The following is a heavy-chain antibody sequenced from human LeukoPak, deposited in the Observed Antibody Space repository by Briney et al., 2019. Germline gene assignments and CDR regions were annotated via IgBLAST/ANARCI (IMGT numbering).Heavy chain of an antibody. CDR3: ARESGGVLLYFDS. D-gene: IGHD4/OR15-4a*01. CDR1: GYIFTDYY. J-gene: IGHJ4*02. Sequence: ASVKVSCKASGYIFTDYYIHWVRQAPGQGPQWMGWISPDSGERNYAQQFQGRVAMTSDTSISTAYMELTRLTSDDTAVYYCARESGGVLLYFDSWGQGTLDAVS. CDR2: ISPDSGER. V-gene: IGHV1-2*02.